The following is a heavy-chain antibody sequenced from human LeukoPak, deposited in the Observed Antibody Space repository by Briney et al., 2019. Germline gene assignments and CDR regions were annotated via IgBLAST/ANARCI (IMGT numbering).Heavy chain of an antibody. CDR1: GFTFSSYG. D-gene: IGHD3-16*02. CDR3: VKDRWQLSPDYYYYMDV. CDR2: ISYDGSNK. Sequence: PGGSLRLSCAASGFTFSSYGMHWVRQAPGKGLEWVAVISYDGSNKYYADSVKGRFTISRDNSKNTLYLQMDSLRAEDTAVYYCVKDRWQLSPDYYYYMDVWGKGTTVTVSS. J-gene: IGHJ6*03. V-gene: IGHV3-30*18.